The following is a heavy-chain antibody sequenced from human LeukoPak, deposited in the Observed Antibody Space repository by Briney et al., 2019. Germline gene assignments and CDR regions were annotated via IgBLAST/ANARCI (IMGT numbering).Heavy chain of an antibody. CDR1: GFTFSDYY. D-gene: IGHD2-2*01. CDR3: ARPEGHCSSTSCFYYYYGMDV. Sequence: GGSLRLSCAASGFTFSDYYMSWIRQAPGKGLEWVSYISSSSSYTNYADSVKGRFTISRDNAKNSLYLQMNSLRAEDTAVYYCARPEGHCSSTSCFYYYYGMDVWGQGTTVTVSS. V-gene: IGHV3-11*03. J-gene: IGHJ6*02. CDR2: ISSSSSYT.